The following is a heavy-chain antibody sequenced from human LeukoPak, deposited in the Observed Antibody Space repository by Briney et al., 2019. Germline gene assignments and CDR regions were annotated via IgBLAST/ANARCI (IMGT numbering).Heavy chain of an antibody. CDR3: ANSPAGTTPFDY. CDR1: GLTFSSYA. Sequence: GGSLRLSCAASGLTFSSYAMSWVRRAPGKGLQWVSAISVTGGSTHYADSVKGRFTISRDNSKNTLFLQMNSLRAEDTAVYYCANSPAGTTPFDYWGQGTLVTVSS. J-gene: IGHJ4*02. V-gene: IGHV3-23*01. D-gene: IGHD6-13*01. CDR2: ISVTGGST.